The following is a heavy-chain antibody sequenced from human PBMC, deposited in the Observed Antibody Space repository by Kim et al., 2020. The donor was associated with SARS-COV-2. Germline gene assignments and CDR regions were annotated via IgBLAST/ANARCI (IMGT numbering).Heavy chain of an antibody. CDR3: ARHKWEPPHFDY. V-gene: IGHV4-59*08. CDR1: GGSISSYY. J-gene: IGHJ4*02. Sequence: SETLSLTCTVSGGSISSYYWSWIRQPPGKGLEWIGYIYYSGSTNYNPSLKSRVTISVDTSKNQFSLKLSSVTAADTAVYYCARHKWEPPHFDYWGQGTLVTVSS. CDR2: IYYSGST. D-gene: IGHD1-26*01.